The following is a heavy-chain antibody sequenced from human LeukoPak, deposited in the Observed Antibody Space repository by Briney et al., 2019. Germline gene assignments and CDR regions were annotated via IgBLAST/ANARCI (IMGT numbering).Heavy chain of an antibody. D-gene: IGHD4-17*01. CDR1: GGSISSYY. Sequence: MTSETLSLTCTVSGGSISSYYWSWIRQPPGKGLEWIGYIYYSGSTNYNPSLKSRVTISVDTSKNQFSLKLSSVTAADTAVYYCARVVYGDPYYYYYYMDVWGKGTTVTVSS. CDR2: IYYSGST. V-gene: IGHV4-59*01. J-gene: IGHJ6*03. CDR3: ARVVYGDPYYYYYYMDV.